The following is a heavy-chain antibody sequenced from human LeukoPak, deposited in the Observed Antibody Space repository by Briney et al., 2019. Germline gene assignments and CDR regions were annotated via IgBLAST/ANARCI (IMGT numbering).Heavy chain of an antibody. CDR3: ATGASGSWDF. V-gene: IGHV3-7*03. CDR1: GFTFSRSW. CDR2: ISPDGSTK. Sequence: PGGSLRLSCAASGFTFSRSWMSWVCQPPGKGLEWVANISPDGSTKYHMDSVKGRFTISRDHAKDSLYLEMSRLRDDDTAMYYCATGASGSWDFGGQGTLVTVSS. J-gene: IGHJ4*02. D-gene: IGHD6-13*01.